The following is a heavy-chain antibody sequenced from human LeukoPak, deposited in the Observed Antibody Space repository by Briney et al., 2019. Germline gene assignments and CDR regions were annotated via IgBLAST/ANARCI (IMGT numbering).Heavy chain of an antibody. J-gene: IGHJ5*02. D-gene: IGHD3-10*01. CDR3: ARDSGTTGEVKFDP. V-gene: IGHV4-4*07. CDR2: IYASGST. Sequence: SETQSLTCTVSGGSISSYYWSWIRQPPGKGLEWIGRIYASGSTTYNPTLKSRVTMSLDTSKTQFSLRLTSVTAADTAVYYCARDSGTTGEVKFDPWGQGTLVTVSS. CDR1: GGSISSYY.